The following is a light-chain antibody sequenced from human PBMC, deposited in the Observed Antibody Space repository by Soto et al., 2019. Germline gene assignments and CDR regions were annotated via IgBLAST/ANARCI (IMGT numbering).Light chain of an antibody. CDR3: QQYYSTPRT. CDR1: QSVLYSSNHKNY. V-gene: IGKV4-1*01. J-gene: IGKJ1*01. CDR2: WAS. Sequence: DIVMTQSPDSLAVSLGERATINCKSSQSVLYSSNHKNYLAWYQQKPGQPPKLLIYWASTRESGVPDRFSGSGSWTDFTLTISSRQAEYVAVYYCQQYYSTPRTFGQGTKVEIK.